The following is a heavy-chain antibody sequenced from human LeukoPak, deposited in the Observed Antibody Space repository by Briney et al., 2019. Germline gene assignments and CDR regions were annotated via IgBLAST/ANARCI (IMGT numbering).Heavy chain of an antibody. V-gene: IGHV3-30*18. D-gene: IGHD3-10*01. J-gene: IGHJ4*02. CDR3: AKDLWFGEFLHY. Sequence: GGSLRLSCAASGFTFSIAWMTWVRQAPGKGLEWVAAISDDGSNEYYADSVKGRFTISRDNSKNTLYLQMNSLRAEDTAVYYCAKDLWFGEFLHYWGQGTLVTVSS. CDR1: GFTFSIAW. CDR2: ISDDGSNE.